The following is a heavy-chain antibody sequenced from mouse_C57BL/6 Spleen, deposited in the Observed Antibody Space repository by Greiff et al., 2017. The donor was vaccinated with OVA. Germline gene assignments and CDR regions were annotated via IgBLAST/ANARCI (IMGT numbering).Heavy chain of an antibody. CDR3: ARALTGTWYFDV. CDR2: ISYDGSN. V-gene: IGHV3-6*01. D-gene: IGHD4-1*01. J-gene: IGHJ1*03. Sequence: EVQLVESGPGLVKPSQSLSLTCSVTGYSITRGYYWNWIRQFPGNKLEWMGYISYDGSNNYNPSLKNRISITRDTSKNQFFLKLNSVTTEDTATYYCARALTGTWYFDVWGTGTTVTVSS. CDR1: GYSITRGYY.